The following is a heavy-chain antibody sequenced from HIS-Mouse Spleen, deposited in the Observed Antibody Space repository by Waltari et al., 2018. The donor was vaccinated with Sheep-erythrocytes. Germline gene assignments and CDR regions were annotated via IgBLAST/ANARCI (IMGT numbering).Heavy chain of an antibody. J-gene: IGHJ4*02. CDR3: ASGVIPYGSGSYFLDY. Sequence: QVQLVQSGAEVKKPGASVKVSCKASGYTFTGYYMHWVRQAPGQGLEWMGWINPNRGGTKYAQKLQGRVTMTRETSISTAYMELSRLRSDDTAVYYCASGVIPYGSGSYFLDYWGQGTLVTVSS. CDR2: INPNRGGT. D-gene: IGHD3-10*01. CDR1: GYTFTGYY. V-gene: IGHV1-2*02.